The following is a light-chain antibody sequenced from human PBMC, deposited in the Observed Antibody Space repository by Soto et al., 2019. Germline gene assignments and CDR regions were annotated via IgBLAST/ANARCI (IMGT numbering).Light chain of an antibody. CDR3: QQRSNWIT. Sequence: EIVLTQSPATLSLSPEERATLSCRASQSVSSYLAWYQQKPGQAPRLLIYDASNRATGIPARFSGSGSGTDFTLTISSLEPEDFAVYYCQQRSNWITFGQGTRLEIK. V-gene: IGKV3-11*01. CDR2: DAS. CDR1: QSVSSY. J-gene: IGKJ5*01.